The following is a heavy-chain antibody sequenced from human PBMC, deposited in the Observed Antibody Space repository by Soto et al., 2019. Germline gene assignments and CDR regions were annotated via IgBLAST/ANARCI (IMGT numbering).Heavy chain of an antibody. J-gene: IGHJ2*01. CDR1: GGSFSGYY. D-gene: IGHD3-9*01. CDR2: INDRGSI. V-gene: IGHV4-34*01. CDR3: ARESHDILTGPPWVWYFDL. Sequence: QVQLQQWGAGPLRPLETLSLTCGVSGGSFSGYYWAWIRQSPGKGLEWIGEINDRGSINYNPSLKSRVSISVDTSKNHYSLHLRSVTAADTAVYSCARESHDILTGPPWVWYFDLWGRGNLVTVSS.